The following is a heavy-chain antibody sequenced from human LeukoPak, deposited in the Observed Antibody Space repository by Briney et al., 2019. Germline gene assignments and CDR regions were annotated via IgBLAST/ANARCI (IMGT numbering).Heavy chain of an antibody. CDR1: GFTFSSYA. Sequence: GGSLRLSRAASGFTFSSYAMSWVRQAPGKGLEWVSVIYSGGSTYYADSVKGRFTISRDNSKNTLYLQMNSLRAEDTAVYYCAKVGSSPYVDYWGQGTLVTVSS. V-gene: IGHV3-23*03. CDR3: AKVGSSPYVDY. J-gene: IGHJ4*02. D-gene: IGHD6-6*01. CDR2: IYSGGST.